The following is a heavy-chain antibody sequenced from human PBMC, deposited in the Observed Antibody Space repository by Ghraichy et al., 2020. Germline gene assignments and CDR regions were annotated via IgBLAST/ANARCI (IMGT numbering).Heavy chain of an antibody. CDR1: GGSFSGYY. V-gene: IGHV4-34*01. CDR2: INHSGST. CDR3: STSQLRYFDWLSRVEYFQH. J-gene: IGHJ1*01. D-gene: IGHD3-9*01. Sequence: TLSLTCAVYGGSFSGYYWSWIRQPPGKGLEWIGEINHSGSTNYNPSLKSRVTISVDTSKNQFSLKLSSVTAADTAVYYWSTSQLRYFDWLSRVEYFQHWGQGTLVTVSS.